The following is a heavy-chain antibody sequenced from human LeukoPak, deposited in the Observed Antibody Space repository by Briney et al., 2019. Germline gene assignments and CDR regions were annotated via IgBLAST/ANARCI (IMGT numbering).Heavy chain of an antibody. D-gene: IGHD3-3*01. CDR3: ARAYPRITIFGVVHY. J-gene: IGHJ4*02. CDR2: INPNSGGT. V-gene: IGHV1-2*02. Sequence: VASVKVSCKASGYTFTGYYMHWVRQAPGQGLEWMGWINPNSGGTNYAQKFQGRVTMTRDTSISTAYMELSRLRSDDTAVYYCARAYPRITIFGVVHYWGQGTLVTVSS. CDR1: GYTFTGYY.